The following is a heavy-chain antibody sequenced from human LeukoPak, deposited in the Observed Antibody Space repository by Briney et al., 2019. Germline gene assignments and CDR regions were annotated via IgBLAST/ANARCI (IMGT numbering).Heavy chain of an antibody. D-gene: IGHD3-10*01. CDR3: ARDRAMVRGVNYFDY. Sequence: GGSLRLSCAASGFTFDDYGMSWVRQAPGKGLEWVSGINWNGGSTGYADSVKGRFTISRDNAKNSLYLQMNSLRAEDTALYYCARDRAMVRGVNYFDYWGQGTLVTVSS. CDR2: INWNGGST. CDR1: GFTFDDYG. V-gene: IGHV3-20*04. J-gene: IGHJ4*02.